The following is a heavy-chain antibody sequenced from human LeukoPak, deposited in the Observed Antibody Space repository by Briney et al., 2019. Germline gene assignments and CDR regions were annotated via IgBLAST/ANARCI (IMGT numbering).Heavy chain of an antibody. CDR1: GGSISSYY. D-gene: IGHD3-22*01. J-gene: IGHJ3*02. V-gene: IGHV4-59*01. Sequence: SETLSLTCTVSGGSISSYYWSWIRQPPGKGLEWIGYIYYSGSTNYNPSLKSRVTISVDTSKNQFSLKLSSVTAADTAVYYCARVRYCDSSGYYYEDAFDIWGQGTMVTVSS. CDR3: ARVRYCDSSGYYYEDAFDI. CDR2: IYYSGST.